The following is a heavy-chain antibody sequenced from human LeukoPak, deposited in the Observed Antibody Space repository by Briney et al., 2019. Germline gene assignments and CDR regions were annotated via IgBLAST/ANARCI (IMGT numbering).Heavy chain of an antibody. CDR2: ISSSSSYI. D-gene: IGHD2-15*01. CDR3: ARSKAGGAFDI. CDR1: GFTFSSYS. Sequence: PGGSLRLSCAASGFTFSSYSMTWVRQAPGKGLEWVSSISSSSSYIYYADSVKGRFTISRDNAKNSLYLQMNSLRAEDTAVYYCARSKAGGAFDIWGQGTMVTVSS. J-gene: IGHJ3*02. V-gene: IGHV3-21*01.